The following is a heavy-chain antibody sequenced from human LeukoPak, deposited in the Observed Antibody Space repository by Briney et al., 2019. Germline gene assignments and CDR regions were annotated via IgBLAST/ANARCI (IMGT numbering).Heavy chain of an antibody. CDR2: INPNSGGT. CDR1: GYTFTGYY. V-gene: IGHV1-2*02. J-gene: IGHJ4*02. D-gene: IGHD3-22*01. Sequence: ASVKVSCKASGYTFTGYYLHWVRQAPGQGLEWMGWINPNSGGTNYAQKIQGRVTMTRDTSITTAYMELSRLRSDDTAVYYCARGHGSSGYYSGYWGQGTLVTVSS. CDR3: ARGHGSSGYYSGY.